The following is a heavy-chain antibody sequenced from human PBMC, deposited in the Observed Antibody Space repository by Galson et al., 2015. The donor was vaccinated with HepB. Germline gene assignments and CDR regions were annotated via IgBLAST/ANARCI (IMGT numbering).Heavy chain of an antibody. CDR2: IKWNGDLT. CDR3: VRNEGNVRGWYYLDS. CDR1: GFNFDVFA. D-gene: IGHD6-19*01. J-gene: IGHJ4*01. V-gene: IGHV3-20*04. Sequence: SLRLSCAASGFNFDVFAMSWVRQRPGKGLESVSDIKWNGDLTRYADSVRGRFTISRDNAKNTLYLQLNSLRAEDTAFYFCVRNEGNVRGWYYLDSWGRGTLVTVPS.